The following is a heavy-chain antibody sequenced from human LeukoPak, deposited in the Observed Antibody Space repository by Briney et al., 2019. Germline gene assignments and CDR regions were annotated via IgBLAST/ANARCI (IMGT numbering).Heavy chain of an antibody. J-gene: IGHJ6*03. CDR2: ISGGGGNT. V-gene: IGHV3-23*01. Sequence: PGGSLRLSCAASGFTFSSYAMSWVRQAPGKGLDWVSAISGGGGNTYYADSVKGRFTISRDNSSNTLYLQMNSLRAEDTALYYCAKSSGYSYGYGHYYMDIWGKGTTVTVSS. CDR1: GFTFSSYA. D-gene: IGHD5-18*01. CDR3: AKSSGYSYGYGHYYMDI.